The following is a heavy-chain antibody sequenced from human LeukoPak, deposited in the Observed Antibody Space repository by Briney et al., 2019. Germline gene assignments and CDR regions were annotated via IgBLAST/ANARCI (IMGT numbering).Heavy chain of an antibody. CDR3: ARDADGGPEGYFDY. D-gene: IGHD4-23*01. Sequence: GASVKVSCKASGYTFTSYGISWVRQAPGQGLERMGWISAYNGNTNYAQKLQGRVTMTTDTSTSTAYMELRSLRSDDTAVYYCARDADGGPEGYFDYWGQGTLVTVSS. J-gene: IGHJ4*02. CDR1: GYTFTSYG. V-gene: IGHV1-18*01. CDR2: ISAYNGNT.